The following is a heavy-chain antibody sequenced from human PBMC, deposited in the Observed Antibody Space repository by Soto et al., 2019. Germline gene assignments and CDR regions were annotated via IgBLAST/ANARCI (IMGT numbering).Heavy chain of an antibody. J-gene: IGHJ4*02. CDR2: ISYDGSNK. D-gene: IGHD2-15*01. CDR3: AKDRARYCGGGSCYSIFDY. V-gene: IGHV3-30*18. Sequence: QVQLVESGGGVVQPGRSLRLSCAASGFTFSSYGMHWVRQAPGKGLEWVAVISYDGSNKYYADSVKGRFTISRDNSKXXLXXQMNRLRAEDTAVYYCAKDRARYCGGGSCYSIFDYWGQGTLVTVSS. CDR1: GFTFSSYG.